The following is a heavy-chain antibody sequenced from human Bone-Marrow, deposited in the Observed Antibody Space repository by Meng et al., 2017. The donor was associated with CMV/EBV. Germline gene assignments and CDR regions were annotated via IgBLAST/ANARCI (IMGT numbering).Heavy chain of an antibody. CDR3: ARNPYSNSYYYYGMDV. Sequence: GESLKISCAASGFTFSSYAMHWVRQAPGKGLEWVAVISYDGSNKYYADSVKGRFTISRDNSKNTLYMQMNSLRAEETAVYYCARNPYSNSYYYYGMDVWGQGTTVTVSS. V-gene: IGHV3-30-3*01. D-gene: IGHD4-11*01. J-gene: IGHJ6*02. CDR2: ISYDGSNK. CDR1: GFTFSSYA.